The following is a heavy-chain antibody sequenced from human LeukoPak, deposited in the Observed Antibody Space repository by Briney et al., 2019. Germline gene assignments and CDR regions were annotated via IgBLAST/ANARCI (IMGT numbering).Heavy chain of an antibody. CDR3: ARGSYYGSGSYWS. CDR1: GFTFSSYN. J-gene: IGHJ5*02. V-gene: IGHV3-21*01. Sequence: PGGSLRLSCAASGFTFSSYNMNWVRQAPGKGLEWVSSISSSTSYIYYADSVKGRFTISRDNAKNSLYLQMNSLRAEDTAVYYCARGSYYGSGSYWSWGQGTLVTVSS. CDR2: ISSSTSYI. D-gene: IGHD3-10*01.